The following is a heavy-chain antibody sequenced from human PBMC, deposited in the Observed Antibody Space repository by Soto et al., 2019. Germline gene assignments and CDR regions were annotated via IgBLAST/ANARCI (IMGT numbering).Heavy chain of an antibody. CDR3: ARDRGLEADGDYLRDFYYMDV. J-gene: IGHJ6*03. V-gene: IGHV4-31*03. CDR1: GGSIRSGGYY. Sequence: QVQLQESGPGLVKPSQTLSLTCTVSGGSIRSGGYYWSWIRQHPGKGLEWIGHIHYGGSTSYNPSLKSRVAISVDTSKTQFSLRLSSVTVADTAVYFCARDRGLEADGDYLRDFYYMDVWGIGTTVTVSS. CDR2: IHYGGST. D-gene: IGHD4-17*01.